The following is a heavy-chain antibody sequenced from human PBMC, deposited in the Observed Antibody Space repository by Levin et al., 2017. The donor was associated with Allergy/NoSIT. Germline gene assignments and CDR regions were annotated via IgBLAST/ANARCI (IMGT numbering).Heavy chain of an antibody. CDR2: IYWDDDK. V-gene: IGHV2-5*02. J-gene: IGHJ6*02. CDR1: GFSLSTSGVG. D-gene: IGHD3-10*01. CDR3: AHSMIPVTVGEFLNSYYYYYYGMDV. Sequence: ESGPTLVKPTQTLTLTCTFSGFSLSTSGVGVGWIRQPPGKALEWLALIYWDDDKRYSPSLKSRLTITKDTSKNQVVLTMTNMDPVDTATYYCAHSMIPVTVGEFLNSYYYYYYGMDVWGQGTTVTVSS.